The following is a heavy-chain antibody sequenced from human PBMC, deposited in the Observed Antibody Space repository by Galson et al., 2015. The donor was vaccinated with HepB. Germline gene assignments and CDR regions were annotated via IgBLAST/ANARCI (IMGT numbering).Heavy chain of an antibody. Sequence: SVKVSCKASGYIFTSYDINWVRQATGQGLEWMGWMNPNSGNTGYAQKFQGRATMTRSTSISTAYMELSSLTSEDTAVYYCARDYGGNSGWFDPWGQGTLVTVSS. CDR1: GYIFTSYD. V-gene: IGHV1-8*01. CDR2: MNPNSGNT. CDR3: ARDYGGNSGWFDP. D-gene: IGHD4-23*01. J-gene: IGHJ5*02.